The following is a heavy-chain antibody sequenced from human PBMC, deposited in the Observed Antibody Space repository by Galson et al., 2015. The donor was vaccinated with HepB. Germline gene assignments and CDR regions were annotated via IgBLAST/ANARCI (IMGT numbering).Heavy chain of an antibody. V-gene: IGHV1-18*01. CDR1: GYTFTSYG. Sequence: SVKVSCKASGYTFTSYGISWVRQAPGQGLEWMGWISAYNGNTNYAQKLQGRVTMTTDTSASTAYMELRSLRSDDTAVYYCARGTVPYTVTTLSGLPLDAFDIWGQGTMVTVSS. CDR3: ARGTVPYTVTTLSGLPLDAFDI. J-gene: IGHJ3*02. CDR2: ISAYNGNT. D-gene: IGHD4-17*01.